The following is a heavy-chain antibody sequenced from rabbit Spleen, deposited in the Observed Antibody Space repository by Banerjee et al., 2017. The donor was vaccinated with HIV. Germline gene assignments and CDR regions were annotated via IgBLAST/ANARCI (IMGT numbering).Heavy chain of an antibody. D-gene: IGHD1-1*01. J-gene: IGHJ4*01. CDR2: IYTGNGKN. Sequence: QEELVESGGGLVKPGASLTLTCTASGFSFSSGYDISWVRQAPGKGLEWIGFIYTGNGKNYYASWAKGRFTISKTSSTTVTLQVTSLTAADTATYFCVRQWNLWGPGTLVTVS. V-gene: IGHV1S45*01. CDR3: VRQWNL. CDR1: GFSFSSGYD.